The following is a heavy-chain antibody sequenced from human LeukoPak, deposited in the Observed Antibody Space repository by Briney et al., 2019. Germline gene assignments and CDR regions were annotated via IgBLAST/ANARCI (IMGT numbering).Heavy chain of an antibody. CDR3: ARVASSGWYRVYYGMDV. Sequence: PLETLSLTCTVSGGSISSYYWSWIRQPPGKGLEWIGYIYYSGSTNYNPSLKSRVTISVDTSKNQFSLKLSSVTAADTAVYYCARVASSGWYRVYYGMDVWGQGTTVTVSS. V-gene: IGHV4-59*01. CDR1: GGSISSYY. D-gene: IGHD6-19*01. J-gene: IGHJ6*02. CDR2: IYYSGST.